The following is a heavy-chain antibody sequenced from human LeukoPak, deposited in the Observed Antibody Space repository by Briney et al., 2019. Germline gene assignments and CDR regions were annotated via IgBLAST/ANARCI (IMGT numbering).Heavy chain of an antibody. V-gene: IGHV4-34*01. CDR2: INHSGST. CDR3: ARRAGRGSGSYHYFDY. J-gene: IGHJ4*02. CDR1: GGSFSGYY. D-gene: IGHD3-10*01. Sequence: PSETLSLTCAVYGGSFSGYYWSWIRQPPGKGLEWIGEINHSGSTNYNPSLKSRVTISVDTSKNQFSLKLSSVTAADTAVYYCARRAGRGSGSYHYFDYWGQGTLVTVSS.